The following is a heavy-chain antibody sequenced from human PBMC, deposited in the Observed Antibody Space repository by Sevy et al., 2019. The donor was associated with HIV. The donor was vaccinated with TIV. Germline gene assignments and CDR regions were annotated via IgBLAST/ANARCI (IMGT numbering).Heavy chain of an antibody. J-gene: IGHJ6*03. D-gene: IGHD1-20*01. CDR1: GFTFSSYA. V-gene: IGHV3-30-3*01. Sequence: GGSLRLSCAASGFTFSSYAMHWVRQAPGKGLEWVAVISYDGSNKYYADSVKGRFTISRDNSKNTLYLQMNSLRAEDTAVYYCARDNITGTVDYYYYMDVWGKGATVTVS. CDR2: ISYDGSNK. CDR3: ARDNITGTVDYYYYMDV.